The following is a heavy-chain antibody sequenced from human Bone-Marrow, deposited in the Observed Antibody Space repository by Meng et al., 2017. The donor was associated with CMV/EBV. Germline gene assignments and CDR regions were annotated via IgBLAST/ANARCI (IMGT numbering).Heavy chain of an antibody. CDR2: ISWNSGSI. CDR1: GFTFDDYA. V-gene: IGHV3-9*03. J-gene: IGHJ6*01. D-gene: IGHD3-10*01. Sequence: SLKISCAASGFTFDDYAMHWVRQAPGKGLEWVSGISWNSGSIGYADSVKGRFTISSDNATISLYLQMNSLRAEDMDLYYCEKATSGFLWFGELDVWGQGTTVTVSS. CDR3: EKATSGFLWFGELDV.